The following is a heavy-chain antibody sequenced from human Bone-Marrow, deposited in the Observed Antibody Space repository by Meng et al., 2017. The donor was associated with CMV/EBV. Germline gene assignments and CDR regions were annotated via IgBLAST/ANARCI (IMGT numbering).Heavy chain of an antibody. Sequence: SETLSLTCTVSGASFSSSTYYWGWIRQPPGKGLEWIGSIYYSGSTYYNPSLKRRVTLSIDTSRTQFSLKLTSVTAADAAVYYCPFRTADDAFDIWGQGTMVTVSS. CDR2: IYYSGST. V-gene: IGHV4-39*03. D-gene: IGHD2-21*01. J-gene: IGHJ3*02. CDR3: PFRTADDAFDI. CDR1: GASFSSSTYY.